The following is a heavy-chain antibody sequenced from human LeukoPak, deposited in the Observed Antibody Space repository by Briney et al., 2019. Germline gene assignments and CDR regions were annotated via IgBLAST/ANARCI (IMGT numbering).Heavy chain of an antibody. CDR2: INHSGST. Sequence: SETLSLTCAVYGGSLSGYYWSWIRQPPGKGLEWIGEINHSGSTNYNPSLKSRVTISVDTSKNQFSLKLSSVTAADTAVYYCARWGDYCGQGTLVTVSS. CDR3: ARWGDY. CDR1: GGSLSGYY. J-gene: IGHJ4*02. V-gene: IGHV4-34*01. D-gene: IGHD3-16*01.